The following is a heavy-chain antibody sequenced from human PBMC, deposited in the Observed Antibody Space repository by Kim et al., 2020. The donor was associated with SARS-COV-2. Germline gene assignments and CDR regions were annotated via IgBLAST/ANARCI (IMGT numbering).Heavy chain of an antibody. CDR3: ASRHDWFGYSSSRDPRRGAFDI. V-gene: IGHV4-31*03. D-gene: IGHD6-13*01. J-gene: IGHJ3*02. CDR2: IYYSGST. Sequence: SETLSLTCTVSGGSISSGGYYWSWIRQHPGKGLEWIGYIYYSGSTYYNPSLKSRVTISVDTSKNQFSLKLSSVTAADTAVYYCASRHDWFGYSSSRDPRRGAFDIWGQGTMVTVSS. CDR1: GGSISSGGYY.